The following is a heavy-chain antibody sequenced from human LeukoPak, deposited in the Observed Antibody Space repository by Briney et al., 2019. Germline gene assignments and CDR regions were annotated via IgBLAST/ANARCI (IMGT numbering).Heavy chain of an antibody. Sequence: PGGSLRLSCAASGFTFGTFAMHWVRQAPGKGLEWVAVMSYDGSNEYYADSVKGRFTISSDNSKNTLYLQMNSLRSEDMAVYYCARGHGGIVVVVRDAFDIWGQGTMVIVSS. CDR2: MSYDGSNE. V-gene: IGHV3-30-3*01. CDR3: ARGHGGIVVVVRDAFDI. J-gene: IGHJ3*02. CDR1: GFTFGTFA. D-gene: IGHD2-15*01.